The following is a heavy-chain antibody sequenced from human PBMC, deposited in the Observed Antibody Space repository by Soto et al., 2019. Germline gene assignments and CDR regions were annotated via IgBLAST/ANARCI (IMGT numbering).Heavy chain of an antibody. CDR2: IYYSGST. J-gene: IGHJ6*02. V-gene: IGHV4-31*03. D-gene: IGHD6-25*01. Sequence: LSLTCTVSGGSISSGGYYWSWIRQHPGKGLEWIGYIYYSGSTYYNPSLKSRVTISVDTSKNQFSLKLSSVTAADTAVYYCARDFSGWVMDGPYGMDVWGQGTTVTVSS. CDR1: GGSISSGGYY. CDR3: ARDFSGWVMDGPYGMDV.